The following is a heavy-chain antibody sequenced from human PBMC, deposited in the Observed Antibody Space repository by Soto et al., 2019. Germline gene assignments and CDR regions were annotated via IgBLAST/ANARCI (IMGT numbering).Heavy chain of an antibody. J-gene: IGHJ4*02. CDR2: IYYSGST. CDR3: ARELRWLQVDY. D-gene: IGHD5-12*01. CDR1: GGSISSGDYY. V-gene: IGHV4-30-4*01. Sequence: PSETLSLTCTVSGGSISSGDYYWSWIRQPPGKGLEWIGYIYYSGSTHYNPSLKSRVTISVDTSMNQFSLKLSSVTAADTAVYYCARELRWLQVDYWGQGTLVTVSS.